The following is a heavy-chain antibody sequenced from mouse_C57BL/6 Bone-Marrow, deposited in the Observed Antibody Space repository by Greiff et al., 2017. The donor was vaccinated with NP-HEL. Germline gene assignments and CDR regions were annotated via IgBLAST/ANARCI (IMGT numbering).Heavy chain of an antibody. CDR3: VGYDGYYWYFDV. V-gene: IGHV1-81*01. CDR1: GYTFTSYG. CDR2: IYPRSGNT. D-gene: IGHD2-2*01. J-gene: IGHJ1*03. Sequence: QVQLQQSGAELARPGASVKLSCKASGYTFTSYGISWVKQRTGQGLEWIGEIYPRSGNTYYNEKFKGKATLTADKSSSTAYMELRILTSEDAAVYFGVGYDGYYWYFDVWGTGTTVTVSS.